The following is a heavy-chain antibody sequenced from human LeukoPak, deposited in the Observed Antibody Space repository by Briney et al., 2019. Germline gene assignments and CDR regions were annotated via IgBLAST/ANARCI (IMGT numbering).Heavy chain of an antibody. CDR1: GYPFTVYY. V-gene: IGHV1-2*02. J-gene: IGHJ4*02. CDR2: INGNTGVT. D-gene: IGHD4-23*01. Sequence: GASVKVSCKASGYPFTVYYMHWVRQAPGQGLEWMGWINGNTGVTHYAQKFQGRVTMTRDTSISTAYMELSRLRSDDTAVYYCARVNGGNSYDFDYWGQGTLVTVSS. CDR3: ARVNGGNSYDFDY.